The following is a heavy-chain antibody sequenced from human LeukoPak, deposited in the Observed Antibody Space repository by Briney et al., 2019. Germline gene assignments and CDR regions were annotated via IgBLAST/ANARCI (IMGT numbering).Heavy chain of an antibody. V-gene: IGHV3-30*04. Sequence: GGSLRLSCAASGFTFSSYAMHWVRQAPGKGLEWVAVISYDGSNKYYADSVKGRFTISRDNSKNTLYLQMNSLRAEDTAVYYCARGPTTYYDFWSGLFRWGQGTLVTVSS. CDR1: GFTFSSYA. D-gene: IGHD3-3*01. J-gene: IGHJ4*02. CDR2: ISYDGSNK. CDR3: ARGPTTYYDFWSGLFR.